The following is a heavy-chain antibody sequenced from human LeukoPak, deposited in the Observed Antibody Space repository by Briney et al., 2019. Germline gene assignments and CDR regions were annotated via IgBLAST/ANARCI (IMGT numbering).Heavy chain of an antibody. CDR1: GGSFSGYY. J-gene: IGHJ6*02. CDR3: ARGWVEQWLALGGFDYYYGMDV. Sequence: SEILSLTCAVYGGSFSGYYWSWIRQPPGKGLEWIGEINHSGSTNYNPSLKSRVTISVDTSKNQFSLKLSSVTAADTAVYYCARGWVEQWLALGGFDYYYGMDVWGQGTTVTVSS. V-gene: IGHV4-34*01. CDR2: INHSGST. D-gene: IGHD6-19*01.